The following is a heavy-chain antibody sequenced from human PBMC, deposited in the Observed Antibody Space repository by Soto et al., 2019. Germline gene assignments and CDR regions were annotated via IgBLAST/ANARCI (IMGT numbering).Heavy chain of an antibody. V-gene: IGHV3-9*01. J-gene: IGHJ4*02. CDR3: AKGTVGATTLGYFDY. CDR1: GFSFDDYA. CDR2: ISWNSGSI. D-gene: IGHD1-26*01. Sequence: DVQLVESGGGLVQPGRSLRLSCAASGFSFDDYAMHWVRQAPGKGLDWVSGISWNSGSIGYADSVKGRFTISRDNAKNSLYLQMNSLRAEDTALYDCAKGTVGATTLGYFDYWGQGTLVTVSS.